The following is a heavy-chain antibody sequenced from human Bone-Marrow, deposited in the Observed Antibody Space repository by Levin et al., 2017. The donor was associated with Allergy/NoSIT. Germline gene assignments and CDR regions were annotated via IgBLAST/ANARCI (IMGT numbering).Heavy chain of an antibody. CDR2: IIPFFPTS. V-gene: IGHV1-69*13. J-gene: IGHJ6*02. Sequence: AASVKVSCKAFGGTFSTFVISWVRQAPGQGLEWMGGIIPFFPTSNYAQKFQGRVTITADESTSTAYMELGSLRSEDTAVYYCARGYYHDTGETPPIYGMDVWGQGTTVTVSS. CDR3: ARGYYHDTGETPPIYGMDV. D-gene: IGHD3-22*01. CDR1: GGTFSTFV.